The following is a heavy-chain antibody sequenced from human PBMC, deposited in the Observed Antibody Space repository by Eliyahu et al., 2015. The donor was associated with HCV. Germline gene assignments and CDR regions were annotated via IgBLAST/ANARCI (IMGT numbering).Heavy chain of an antibody. D-gene: IGHD4-17*01. J-gene: IGHJ4*02. CDR1: GXTFTDYF. Sequence: QGQLVQSGTEVKKPGASVTVSCKTSGXTFTDYFXHWXXQAPGQGLEWXGWMNPRSGVTKYAQNFQDRVTMTRDTSISTAYMELSSLNSDDTAVYFCARPSAVTTTLDYWGQGTLVTVSS. V-gene: IGHV1-2*02. CDR2: MNPRSGVT. CDR3: ARPSAVTTTLDY.